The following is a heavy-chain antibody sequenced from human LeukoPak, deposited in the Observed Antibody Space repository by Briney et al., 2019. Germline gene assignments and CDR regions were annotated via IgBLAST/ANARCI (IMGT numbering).Heavy chain of an antibody. V-gene: IGHV3-9*01. D-gene: IGHD1-26*01. CDR1: GFTFDDYA. Sequence: GRSLRLSCAASGFTFDDYAMHWVRQAPGKGLEWVSGISWNSGSIGYADSVKGRFTISRDNAKNTLYLQMNSLRAEDTAVYYCAKEALVGASNWFDPWGQGTLVTVSS. CDR3: AKEALVGASNWFDP. J-gene: IGHJ5*02. CDR2: ISWNSGSI.